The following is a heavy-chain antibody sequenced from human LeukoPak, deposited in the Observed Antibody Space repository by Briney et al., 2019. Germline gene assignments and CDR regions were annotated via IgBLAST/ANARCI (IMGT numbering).Heavy chain of an antibody. CDR1: GGSISSSSYY. V-gene: IGHV4-39*01. J-gene: IGHJ3*02. CDR2: IYYSGST. CDR3: ARSRILVDIQLWFGDDAFDI. Sequence: PSETLSLTCTVSGGSISSSSYYWGWIRQPPGKGLEWIGSIYYSGSTYYNPSLKSRVTISVDTSKNQFSLKLSSVTAADTAVYHCARSRILVDIQLWFGDDAFDIWGQGTMVTVSS. D-gene: IGHD3-10*01.